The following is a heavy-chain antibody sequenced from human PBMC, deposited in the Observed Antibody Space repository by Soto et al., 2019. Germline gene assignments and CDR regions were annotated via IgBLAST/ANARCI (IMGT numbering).Heavy chain of an antibody. Sequence: HPGGSLRLSCAASGFTVSSHYMNWVRQAPGKGLEWVSLIQSGGSTFYADSVKGRFTISRDNSKNTLFLQMNSLRVEDTAMYYCSRDYVYWRRRTCSGVPLDVWGRGTAVPASS. V-gene: IGHV3-66*01. D-gene: IGHD2-8*02. J-gene: IGHJ6*04. CDR2: IQSGGST. CDR1: GFTVSSHY. CDR3: SRDYVYWRRRTCSGVPLDV.